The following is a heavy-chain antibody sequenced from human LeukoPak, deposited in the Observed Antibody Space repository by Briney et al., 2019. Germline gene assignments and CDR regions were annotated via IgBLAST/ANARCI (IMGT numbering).Heavy chain of an antibody. CDR2: INHSGST. J-gene: IGHJ6*03. V-gene: IGHV4-34*01. D-gene: IGHD2-2*02. Sequence: SETLSLTCAVYGGSFSGYYWSWIRQPPGKGLEWIGEINHSGSTNYNPALKSRVTLSVDTSKNQFSLKLSSVTAADTAVYYCAREAAIRGYYYYYYMDVWGKGTTVTVSS. CDR3: AREAAIRGYYYYYYMDV. CDR1: GGSFSGYY.